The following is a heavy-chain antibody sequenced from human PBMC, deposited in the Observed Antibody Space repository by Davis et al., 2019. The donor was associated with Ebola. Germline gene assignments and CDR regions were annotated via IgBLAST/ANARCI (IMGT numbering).Heavy chain of an antibody. D-gene: IGHD3-16*01. J-gene: IGHJ3*02. CDR1: GGSINSYY. Sequence: ETLSLTCTVSGGSINSYYWSWIRQPPGKGLEWVSSISSRSNYIYYADSVKGRFTISRDNAKNSLFLQMNSLRAEDTAVYYCARVDVSSAFDIWGRGTMVTVSS. CDR3: ARVDVSSAFDI. V-gene: IGHV3-21*01. CDR2: ISSRSNYI.